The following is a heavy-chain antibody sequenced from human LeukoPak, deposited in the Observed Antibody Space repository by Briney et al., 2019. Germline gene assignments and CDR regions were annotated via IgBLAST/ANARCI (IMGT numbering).Heavy chain of an antibody. J-gene: IGHJ6*04. D-gene: IGHD3-10*02. CDR1: SFTFSSYV. CDR3: AELGITMIGGV. V-gene: IGHV3-23*01. CDR2: VSTTGGST. Sequence: TGGSLRLSCGASSFTFSSYVMSWVRQAPGKGLEWVSTVSTTGGSTYYADSVKGRFTISRDNAKNSLYLQMNSLRAEDTAVYYCAELGITMIGGVWGKGTTVTISS.